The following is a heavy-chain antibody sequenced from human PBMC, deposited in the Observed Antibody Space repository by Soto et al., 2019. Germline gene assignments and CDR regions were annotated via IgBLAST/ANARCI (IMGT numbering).Heavy chain of an antibody. J-gene: IGHJ4*02. CDR1: GFTFSSYA. CDR3: AREYSGYDSSFDY. V-gene: IGHV3-23*01. CDR2: ISGSGGST. Sequence: GGSLRLSCAASGFTFSSYAMSWVRQAPGKGLEWVSAISGSGGSTYYADSVKGRFTISRDNSKNTLYLQMNSLRAEDTAVYYFAREYSGYDSSFDYWGQGTLVTVSS. D-gene: IGHD5-12*01.